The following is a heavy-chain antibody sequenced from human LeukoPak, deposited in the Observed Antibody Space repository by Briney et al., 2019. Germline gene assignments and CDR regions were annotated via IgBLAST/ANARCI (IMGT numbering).Heavy chain of an antibody. CDR3: ARAKDSSGYYLLYYFDY. CDR2: ISAYNGNT. V-gene: IGHV1-18*01. CDR1: GYTFTSYG. D-gene: IGHD3-22*01. Sequence: ASVKVSCKASGYTFTSYGISWVRQAPGQGLEWMGWISAYNGNTNYARKLQGRVTMTTDTSTSTAYMELRSLRSDDTAVYYCARAKDSSGYYLLYYFDYWGQGILVTVSS. J-gene: IGHJ4*02.